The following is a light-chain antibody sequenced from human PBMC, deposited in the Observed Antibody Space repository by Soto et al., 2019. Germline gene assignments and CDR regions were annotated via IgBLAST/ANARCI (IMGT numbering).Light chain of an antibody. CDR3: QQYGSSGT. Sequence: EIVLTQSPGTLSLSPGERATLSCRASQSVSSNYLAWYQQKPGQAPRLLIYGASSRATGIPGRFSGSVSGTDFTLTISRLEPEDFAVYYCQQYGSSGTFGQGTKVDIK. V-gene: IGKV3-20*01. J-gene: IGKJ1*01. CDR1: QSVSSNY. CDR2: GAS.